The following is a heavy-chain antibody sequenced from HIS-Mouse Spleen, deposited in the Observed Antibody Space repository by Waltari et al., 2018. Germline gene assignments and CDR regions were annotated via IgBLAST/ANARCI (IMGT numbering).Heavy chain of an antibody. CDR3: ARVGYSGSYYYGMDV. CDR2: INPNSGGT. Sequence: QVQLVQSGAEVKKPGASVKVSCKASGDTFTGYYMHWVRQAPGQGLEWMGLINPNSGGTKYAQKFQGRVTMTRDTSISTAYMELSRLRSDDTAVYYCARVGYSGSYYYGMDVWGQGTTVTVSS. CDR1: GDTFTGYY. V-gene: IGHV1-2*02. D-gene: IGHD1-26*01. J-gene: IGHJ6*02.